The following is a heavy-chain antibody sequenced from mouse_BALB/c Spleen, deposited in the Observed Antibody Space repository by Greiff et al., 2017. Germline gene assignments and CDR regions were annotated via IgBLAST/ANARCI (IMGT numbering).Heavy chain of an antibody. Sequence: EVKLMESGGGLVKPGGSLKLSCAASGFTFSSYAMSWVRQTPEKRLEWVATISSGGSYTYYPDSVKGRFTISRDNAKNTLYLQMSSLRSEDTAMYYCANSVYFDYWGQGTTLTVSS. V-gene: IGHV5-9-3*01. J-gene: IGHJ2*01. D-gene: IGHD3-1*01. CDR1: GFTFSSYA. CDR2: ISSGGSYT. CDR3: ANSVYFDY.